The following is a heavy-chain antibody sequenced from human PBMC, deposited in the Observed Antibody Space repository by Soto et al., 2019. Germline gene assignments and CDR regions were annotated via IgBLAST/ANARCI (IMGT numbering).Heavy chain of an antibody. CDR3: ARHPLIAVAFNWFDP. D-gene: IGHD6-19*01. J-gene: IGHJ5*02. Sequence: EVQLVQSGAEVKKPGESLRISCKGSGYSFTSYWISWVRQMPGKGLEWMGRIDPSDSYTNYSPSFQGHVTISADKSISTAYLQWSSLKASDTAMYYCARHPLIAVAFNWFDPWGQGTLVTGSS. CDR1: GYSFTSYW. CDR2: IDPSDSYT. V-gene: IGHV5-10-1*03.